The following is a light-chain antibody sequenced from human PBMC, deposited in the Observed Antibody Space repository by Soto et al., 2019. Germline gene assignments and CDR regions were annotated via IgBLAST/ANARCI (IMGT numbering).Light chain of an antibody. V-gene: IGLV1-40*01. CDR1: SSNIGAGYG. CDR3: QSYDSSLSGWV. Sequence: QSVLTQPPSVSGAPGQRVTISCTGSSSNIGAGYGVHWYQQLPGTAPKLLIYGNSNRPSGVPDRFSGSKSGTSASLAITGLQAEDEADYYCQSYDSSLSGWVFGGGTKLTGL. CDR2: GNS. J-gene: IGLJ3*02.